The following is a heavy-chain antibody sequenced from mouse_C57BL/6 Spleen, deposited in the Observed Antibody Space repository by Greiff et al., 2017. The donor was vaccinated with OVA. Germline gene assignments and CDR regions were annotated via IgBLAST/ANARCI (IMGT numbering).Heavy chain of an antibody. CDR2: IDPDTGGT. J-gene: IGHJ3*01. CDR3: TRDYVGWFAY. V-gene: IGHV1-15*01. D-gene: IGHD1-1*01. CDR1: GYTFTDYE. Sequence: QVQLQQSGAELVRPGASVTLSCKASGYTFTDYEMHWVKQTPVHGLEWIGAIDPDTGGTAYNQKFKGKAILTADKSSSTAYMELRSLTSEDSAVYYCTRDYVGWFAYWGQGTLVTVSA.